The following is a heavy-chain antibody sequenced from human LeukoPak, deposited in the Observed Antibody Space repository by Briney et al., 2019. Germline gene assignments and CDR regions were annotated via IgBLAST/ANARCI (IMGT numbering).Heavy chain of an antibody. Sequence: ASVKVSCKASGGTFSSYAISWVRQAPGQGLEWMGGIIPIFGTANYAQKFQGRVTITADESTSTAYMELSSLRSEDTAVYHCARASSGSFTIDYWGQGTLVTVSS. CDR3: ARASSGSFTIDY. V-gene: IGHV1-69*01. CDR1: GGTFSSYA. J-gene: IGHJ4*02. D-gene: IGHD3-10*01. CDR2: IIPIFGTA.